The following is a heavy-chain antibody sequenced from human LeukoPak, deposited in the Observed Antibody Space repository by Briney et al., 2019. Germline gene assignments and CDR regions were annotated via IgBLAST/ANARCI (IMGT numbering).Heavy chain of an antibody. CDR2: INHSGTT. CDR1: GGSFSGYY. V-gene: IGHV4-34*01. J-gene: IGHJ4*02. CDR3: ARRGVYCSGTSCYWVFDY. Sequence: SETLSLTCAVYGGSFSGYYWSWIRQPPGKGLEWIGEINHSGTTNYNPSLKSRVTISVDTSKNQFSLNLGSVTAADTAVFYCARRGVYCSGTSCYWVFDYWGQGTLVTVSS. D-gene: IGHD2-2*01.